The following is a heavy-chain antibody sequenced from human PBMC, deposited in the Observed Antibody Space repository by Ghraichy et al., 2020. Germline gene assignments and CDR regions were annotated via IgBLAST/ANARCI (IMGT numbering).Heavy chain of an antibody. CDR3: ATGGLGFDP. D-gene: IGHD2-8*02. V-gene: IGHV4-39*01. CDR1: GDSINNSDYY. J-gene: IGHJ5*02. CDR2: IYYSGST. Sequence: SETLSLTCAVSGDSINNSDYYWGWIRQPPGKGLEWIGNIYYSGSTYYNPSLESRVTISVDTSRNQMSPRLTSVTAADTAVYYCATGGLGFDPWGQGTLVSVSS.